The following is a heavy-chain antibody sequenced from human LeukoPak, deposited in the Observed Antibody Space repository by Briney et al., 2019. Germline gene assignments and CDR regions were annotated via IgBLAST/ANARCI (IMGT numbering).Heavy chain of an antibody. V-gene: IGHV3-23*01. CDR2: ISGSGGST. Sequence: GGSLRLSCAASGFTFSSYSMNWVRQAPGKGLEWVSAISGSGGSTYYADSVKGRFTISRDNSKNTLYLQMNSLRAEDTAVYYCAKGQYCSGGSCYDFDYWGQGTLVTVSS. CDR1: GFTFSSYS. D-gene: IGHD2-15*01. J-gene: IGHJ4*02. CDR3: AKGQYCSGGSCYDFDY.